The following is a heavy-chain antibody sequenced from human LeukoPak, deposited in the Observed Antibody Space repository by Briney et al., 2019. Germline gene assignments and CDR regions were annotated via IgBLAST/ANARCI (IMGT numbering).Heavy chain of an antibody. V-gene: IGHV3-21*06. CDR1: GFTFSSYS. D-gene: IGHD3-22*01. CDR3: ASWDDSSGYYLDY. Sequence: GGSLRLSCAASGFTFSSYSMNWVRQAPGKGLEWVSSISSSSSYIYYADSVKDRFTISRDNAKNSLYLQMNSLRAEDTAVYYCASWDDSSGYYLDYWGQGTLVTVSS. J-gene: IGHJ4*02. CDR2: ISSSSSYI.